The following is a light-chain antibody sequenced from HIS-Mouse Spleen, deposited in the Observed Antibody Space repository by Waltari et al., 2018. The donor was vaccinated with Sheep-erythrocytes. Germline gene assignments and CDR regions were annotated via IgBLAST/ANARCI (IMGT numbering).Light chain of an antibody. CDR3: LQDYNYPYT. V-gene: IGKV1-6*01. Sequence: AIQMTQSLFSLSASVGERVTISCLVRQGIRNDLGWYQQKPGKAPKVLIYSASSLQSGVQSRFSGSGSGTDFTLTISSLQPEDFATYYCLQDYNYPYTFGQGTKLEIK. CDR2: SAS. CDR1: QGIRND. J-gene: IGKJ2*01.